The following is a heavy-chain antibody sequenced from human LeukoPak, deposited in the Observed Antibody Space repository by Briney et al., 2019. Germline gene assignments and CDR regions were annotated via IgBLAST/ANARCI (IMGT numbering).Heavy chain of an antibody. D-gene: IGHD6-19*01. Sequence: SETLSLTCTVSGSSISSYYWSWIRQPAGKGLERIGRIYTSGSTNYNPSLKSRVTMSVDTSKNQFSLKLSSVTAADTAVYYCARSYIAVAVCWFDPWGQGTLVTVSS. CDR1: GSSISSYY. CDR3: ARSYIAVAVCWFDP. CDR2: IYTSGST. J-gene: IGHJ5*02. V-gene: IGHV4-4*07.